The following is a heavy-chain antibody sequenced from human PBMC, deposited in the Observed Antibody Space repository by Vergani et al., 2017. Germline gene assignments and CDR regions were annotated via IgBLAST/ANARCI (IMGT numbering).Heavy chain of an antibody. V-gene: IGHV3-15*07. Sequence: EVQLVESGGGIVKPGGSLRLSCVASGFSFRNAWMNWVRRTPGKGLEWVGRIKSTFDRGTTDYAAAVKGRLTISRDDSKNTLFLQMNGLKPEYIGVYYCTTDPRYCGDGSCYWLRDHHYYGMDVWGQGTTVTVSS. CDR2: IKSTFDRGTT. CDR1: GFSFRNAW. CDR3: TTDPRYCGDGSCYWLRDHHYYGMDV. D-gene: IGHD2-21*01. J-gene: IGHJ6*02.